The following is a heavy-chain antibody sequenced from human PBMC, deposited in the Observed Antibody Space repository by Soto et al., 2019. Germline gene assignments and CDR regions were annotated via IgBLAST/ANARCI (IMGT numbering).Heavy chain of an antibody. J-gene: IGHJ6*04. D-gene: IGHD2-21*02. Sequence: GGSLRLSCAASGFTVSSNYMSWVRQAPGKGLEWVSVIYSGGSTYYGDTVKDRFTISTDKSTNMVYLQMNSLRVDDTALYFCARGVVTPLHYYGMDVWGKGATVTVSS. CDR2: IYSGGST. CDR3: ARGVVTPLHYYGMDV. CDR1: GFTVSSNY. V-gene: IGHV3-66*01.